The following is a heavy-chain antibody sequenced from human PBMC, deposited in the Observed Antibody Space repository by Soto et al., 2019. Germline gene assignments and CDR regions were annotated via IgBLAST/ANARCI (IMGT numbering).Heavy chain of an antibody. CDR2: IYHSGST. CDR1: GGSISSSNW. Sequence: QVQLQESGPGLVKPSGTLSLTCAVSGGSISSSNWWSWVRQPPGKGLEWTGEIYHSGSTNYNPSPTSRVTISVGKSTIQLPLRLRSATAADTAVYFCARAAMGGSSWPFDYWGQGTLVTVSS. V-gene: IGHV4-4*02. D-gene: IGHD6-13*01. CDR3: ARAAMGGSSWPFDY. J-gene: IGHJ4*02.